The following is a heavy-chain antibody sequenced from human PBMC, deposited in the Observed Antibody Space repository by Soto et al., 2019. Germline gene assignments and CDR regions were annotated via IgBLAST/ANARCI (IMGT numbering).Heavy chain of an antibody. V-gene: IGHV1-69*02. CDR1: GGTFSSYP. J-gene: IGHJ4*02. CDR2: IIPVLGIP. CDR3: ARALVSDYDTDY. Sequence: QVQLVQSGAEVKKPGSSVKVSCKASGGTFSSYPISWVRQAPGQGLEWMGRIIPVLGIPNYAQKFQGRVTIPADKSTSTAYMELCSLRSADTAVYYRARALVSDYDTDYWGQGTLVTVSS. D-gene: IGHD5-12*01.